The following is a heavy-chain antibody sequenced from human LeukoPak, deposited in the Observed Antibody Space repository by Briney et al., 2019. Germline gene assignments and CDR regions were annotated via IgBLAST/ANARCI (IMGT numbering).Heavy chain of an antibody. Sequence: PGGSLRLSCAASGFTFSSYEMNWVRQAPGEGLEWVSYISSSGSTIYYADSVKGRFTISRDNAKNSLYLQMNSLRAEDTAVYYCATGRYYGSGSYDYWGQGTLVTVSS. D-gene: IGHD3-10*01. J-gene: IGHJ4*02. CDR2: ISSSGSTI. CDR3: ATGRYYGSGSYDY. CDR1: GFTFSSYE. V-gene: IGHV3-48*03.